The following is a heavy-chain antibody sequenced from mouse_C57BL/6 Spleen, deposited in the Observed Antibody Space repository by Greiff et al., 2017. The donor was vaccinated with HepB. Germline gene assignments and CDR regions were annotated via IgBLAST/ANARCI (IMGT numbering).Heavy chain of an antibody. CDR3: ARPFITTVVAPYFDY. D-gene: IGHD1-1*01. CDR1: GYTFTSYG. V-gene: IGHV1-81*01. Sequence: LQESGAELARPGASVKLSCKASGYTFTSYGISWVKQRTGQGLEWIGEIYPRSGNTYYNEKFKGKATLTADKSSSTAYMELRSLTSEDSAVYFCARPFITTVVAPYFDYWGQGTTLTVSS. J-gene: IGHJ2*01. CDR2: IYPRSGNT.